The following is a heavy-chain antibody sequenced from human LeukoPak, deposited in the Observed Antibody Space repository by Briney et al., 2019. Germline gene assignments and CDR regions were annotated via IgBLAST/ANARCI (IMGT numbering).Heavy chain of an antibody. CDR1: GGTFSSYA. CDR2: IIPIFGIA. V-gene: IGHV1-69*04. CDR3: ARDGYSYGYFGY. D-gene: IGHD5-18*01. J-gene: IGHJ4*02. Sequence: SLSVSCTASGGTFSSYAISWVRQAPGQGLQWMGRIIPIFGIANYAQQFQGRVTITADKSTSTAYMELSSLRSEDTAVYYCARDGYSYGYFGYWGQGTLVTVSS.